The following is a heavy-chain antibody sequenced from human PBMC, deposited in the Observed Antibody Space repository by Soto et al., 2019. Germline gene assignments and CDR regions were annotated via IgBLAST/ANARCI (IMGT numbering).Heavy chain of an antibody. D-gene: IGHD2-2*01. CDR3: ASDVVPAALKYYYYGMDV. CDR1: GGTFSSYA. J-gene: IGHJ6*02. Sequence: QVQLVQSGAEVKKPGSSVKVSCKASGGTFSSYAISWVRQAPGQALEWMGGIIPIFGTANYAQKFQGRVTITADESTSTAYMELSSLRSEDTAVYYCASDVVPAALKYYYYGMDVWGQGTTVTVSS. V-gene: IGHV1-69*01. CDR2: IIPIFGTA.